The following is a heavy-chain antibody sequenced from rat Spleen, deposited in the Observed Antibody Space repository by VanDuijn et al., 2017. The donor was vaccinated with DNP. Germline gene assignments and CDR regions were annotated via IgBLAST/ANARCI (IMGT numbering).Heavy chain of an antibody. CDR2: INKDSSTI. V-gene: IGHV4-2*01. Sequence: EVKLVESGGGLVQPGRSLKLSCAASGFDFIDYWMGWVRQAPGKGLEWIGEINKDSSTIKYSPSLKDKFTISRDNDQNTLYLQMSKLGSEDTAIYYCAKGPNYGGWSDYFDYWGQGVMVTVSS. CDR1: GFDFIDYW. CDR3: AKGPNYGGWSDYFDY. D-gene: IGHD1-11*01. J-gene: IGHJ2*01.